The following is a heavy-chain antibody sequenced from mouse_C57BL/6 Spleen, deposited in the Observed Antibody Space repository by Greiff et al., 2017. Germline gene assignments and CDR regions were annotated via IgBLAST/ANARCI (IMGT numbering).Heavy chain of an antibody. CDR1: GFNFSDYG. CDR3: ARHDSGFAY. CDR2: ISNLAYSI. J-gene: IGHJ3*01. V-gene: IGHV5-15*01. D-gene: IGHD2-12*01. Sequence: EVQLVESGGGLVQPGGSLKLSCAASGFNFSDYGMAWVRQAPRKGPEWVAFISNLAYSIYYADTVTGRFTISRENAKNTLYLEMSSLRSEDTAMYYCARHDSGFAYWGQGTLVTVSA.